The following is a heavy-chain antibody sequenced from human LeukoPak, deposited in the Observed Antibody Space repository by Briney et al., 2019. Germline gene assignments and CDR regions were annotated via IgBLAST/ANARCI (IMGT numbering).Heavy chain of an antibody. J-gene: IGHJ6*03. V-gene: IGHV3-7*01. CDR1: GFTFSHYW. CDR2: INQDGNTI. Sequence: GGSLRLSCAASGFTFSHYWMSWVRQAPGRWLEWVANINQDGNTIYYLGSVKGRFTISRDNAKNSLYLQMNSLRAEDTAVYYCARDPYSGSYGDYYYYYMDVWGKGTTVTISS. CDR3: ARDPYSGSYGDYYYYYMDV. D-gene: IGHD1-26*01.